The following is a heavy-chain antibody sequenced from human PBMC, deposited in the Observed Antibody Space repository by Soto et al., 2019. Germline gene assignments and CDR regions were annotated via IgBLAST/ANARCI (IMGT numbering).Heavy chain of an antibody. Sequence: GGSLRLSCAASGFTLSDHYMDWVRQAPGKGLEWVGRTRNKANSYTTEYAASVKGRFTLSRDDSKNSLYLQMNSLKTEDTAVYYCAKLTGNTGGMDVWGQGTTVTVSS. V-gene: IGHV3-72*01. J-gene: IGHJ6*02. CDR3: AKLTGNTGGMDV. CDR2: TRNKANSYTT. CDR1: GFTLSDHY. D-gene: IGHD1-7*01.